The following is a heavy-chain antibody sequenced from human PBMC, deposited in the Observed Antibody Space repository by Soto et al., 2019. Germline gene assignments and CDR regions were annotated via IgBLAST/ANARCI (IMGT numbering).Heavy chain of an antibody. D-gene: IGHD2-21*02. J-gene: IGHJ4*02. CDR1: GFTFSDYY. V-gene: IGHV4-31*02. CDR3: ATGDAWGVLLAY. Sequence: QVQLVESGGGLVKPGGSLRLSCAASGFTFSDYYMSWIRQAPGKGLEWIGYIYFSGTTYYNPSLESRVTISLDTSQNQFSLKLTSVSAADTAVYYCATGDAWGVLLAYWGQGTLVTVSS. CDR2: IYFSGTT.